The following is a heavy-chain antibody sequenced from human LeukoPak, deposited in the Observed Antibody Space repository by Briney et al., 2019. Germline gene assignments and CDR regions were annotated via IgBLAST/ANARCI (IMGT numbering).Heavy chain of an antibody. CDR1: GFTFSSFE. D-gene: IGHD6-6*01. V-gene: IGHV3-48*03. J-gene: IGHJ6*02. Sequence: PGGSLRLSCAASGFTFSSFEMNWVRQAPGKGLEWVSYISSSGSVIYNADSVKGRFTISRDNAKNSLYLQTNSLRAEDTAVYYCARDGYSRSSYYYHGMDVWGQGTTVTVSS. CDR2: ISSSGSVI. CDR3: ARDGYSRSSYYYHGMDV.